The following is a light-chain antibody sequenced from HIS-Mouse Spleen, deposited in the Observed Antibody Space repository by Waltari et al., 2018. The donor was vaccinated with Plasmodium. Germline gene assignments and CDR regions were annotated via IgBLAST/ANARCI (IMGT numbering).Light chain of an antibody. CDR3: QQYNNWPYT. CDR2: GAS. Sequence: EIVMPQSPATLSVSPGESATLCCRASQSVSSNLAWYQQKPGQAPRLLIYGASTRATGIPARFSGSGAGTESTLTISSMKSEDFADYYCQQYNNWPYTFGQGTKLEIK. CDR1: QSVSSN. J-gene: IGKJ2*01. V-gene: IGKV3-15*01.